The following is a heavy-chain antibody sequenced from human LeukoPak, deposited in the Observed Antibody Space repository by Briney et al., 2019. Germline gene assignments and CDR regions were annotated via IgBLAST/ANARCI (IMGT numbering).Heavy chain of an antibody. Sequence: GGSLRLSCAASGFTFSSYSMNWVRQAPGKGLKWVSSISSSSSYIYYADSVKGRFTISRDNAKNSLYLQMNSLRAEDTAVYYCARAGGDYYDSSGYPVGPYYFDYWGQGTLVTVSS. D-gene: IGHD3-22*01. CDR3: ARAGGDYYDSSGYPVGPYYFDY. J-gene: IGHJ4*02. CDR1: GFTFSSYS. CDR2: ISSSSSYI. V-gene: IGHV3-21*01.